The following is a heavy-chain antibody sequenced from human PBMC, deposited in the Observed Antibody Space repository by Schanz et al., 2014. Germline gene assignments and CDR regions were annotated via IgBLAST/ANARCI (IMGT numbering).Heavy chain of an antibody. CDR3: ARDQSPYTNSSDVRYFDY. J-gene: IGHJ4*02. CDR2: INPIGGST. CDR1: GYTFTNFF. V-gene: IGHV1-46*01. D-gene: IGHD6-6*01. Sequence: QVHLVQSGAEVHKPGASLKISCKASGYTFTNFFLHWVRQAPGQGLEWMGIINPIGGSTNNAQKFQGRLTMTRDTSASTAYMDLRSLRSDDTAVYYCARDQSPYTNSSDVRYFDYWGQGSLVTVSS.